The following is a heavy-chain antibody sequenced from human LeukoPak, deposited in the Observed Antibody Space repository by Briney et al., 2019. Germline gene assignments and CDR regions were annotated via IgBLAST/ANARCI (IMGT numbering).Heavy chain of an antibody. CDR1: GGSISSGGYY. CDR3: ARTNKYYYDSSGYPERDY. D-gene: IGHD3-22*01. Sequence: PSETLSLTCTVSGGSISSGGYYWSWIRQHPGKGLEWIGYIYYSGSTYYNPSLKSRVTISVDTSKNQFSLKLSSVTAADTAVYYCARTNKYYYDSSGYPERDYWGQGTLVTVSS. V-gene: IGHV4-31*03. CDR2: IYYSGST. J-gene: IGHJ4*02.